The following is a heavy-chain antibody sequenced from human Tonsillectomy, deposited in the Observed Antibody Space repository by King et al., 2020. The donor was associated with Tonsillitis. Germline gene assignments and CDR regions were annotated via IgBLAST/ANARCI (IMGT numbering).Heavy chain of an antibody. J-gene: IGHJ4*02. V-gene: IGHV3-15*01. CDR1: GLTFSNAW. CDR3: TTTYYYDSSGYRPFDY. Sequence: VQLVESGGGWVKPGGSLRLSCAASGLTFSNAWMSWVRQAPGKGLEWVGRMKSKTDGGTTDYVAPVKGRFTISRDDSKNTLFLQMNSQKTEDTAVYYCTTTYYYDSSGYRPFDYWGQGTLVTVSS. CDR2: MKSKTDGGTT. D-gene: IGHD3-22*01.